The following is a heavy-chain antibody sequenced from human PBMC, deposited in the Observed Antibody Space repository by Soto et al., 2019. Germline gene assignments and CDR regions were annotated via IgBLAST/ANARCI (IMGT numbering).Heavy chain of an antibody. V-gene: IGHV3-21*06. CDR1: GFTFTTYS. Sequence: GGSLRLSCAASGFTFTTYSLTWVCQAPGKGLEWVASIGSNSNYIYYADSVKGRFTISRDNAKNSLFLQMNSLRAEDTAVYYCATLTYCSSASCPNYYYVMDVWGQGTTVTVSS. J-gene: IGHJ6*02. CDR3: ATLTYCSSASCPNYYYVMDV. CDR2: IGSNSNYI. D-gene: IGHD2-2*01.